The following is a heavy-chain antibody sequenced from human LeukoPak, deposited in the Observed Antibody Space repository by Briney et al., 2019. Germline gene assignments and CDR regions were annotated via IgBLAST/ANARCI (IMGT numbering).Heavy chain of an antibody. CDR3: AKSPNYYDSSAAIIIFDY. D-gene: IGHD3-22*01. V-gene: IGHV3-48*04. CDR2: ISSSSSTI. CDR1: GFTFSSYS. J-gene: IGHJ4*02. Sequence: GGSLRLSCAASGFTFSSYSMNWVRQAPGKGLEWVSYISSSSSTIYYADSVKGRFTISRDNAKNSLYLQMNSLRAEDTAVYYCAKSPNYYDSSAAIIIFDYWGQGTLVTVSS.